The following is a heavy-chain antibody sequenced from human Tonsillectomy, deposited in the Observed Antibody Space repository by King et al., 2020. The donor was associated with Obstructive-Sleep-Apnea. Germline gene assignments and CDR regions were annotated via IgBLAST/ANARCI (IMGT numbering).Heavy chain of an antibody. CDR2: FYPGDSDT. Sequence: VQLVESGAELEKPGQSLKISCKASGYNFNKYWIAWVRHMPGTGLEWMGSFYPGDSDTRYSRSFQGQVTISGDKSINTAYLSWGSLQSSDTAIYFCARRGEPHFQDSFDLWGQGTVVTVSS. V-gene: IGHV5-51*01. J-gene: IGHJ3*01. CDR3: ARRGEPHFQDSFDL. D-gene: IGHD1-26*01. CDR1: GYNFNKYW.